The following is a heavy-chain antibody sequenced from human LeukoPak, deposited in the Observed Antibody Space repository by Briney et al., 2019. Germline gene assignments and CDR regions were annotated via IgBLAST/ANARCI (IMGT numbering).Heavy chain of an antibody. J-gene: IGHJ4*02. D-gene: IGHD6-13*01. CDR2: ITSDGSST. V-gene: IGHV3-74*01. CDR3: AGGGSTWLEY. CDR1: GFTFSSYW. Sequence: PGGSLRLSCAASGFTFSSYWMHWVRQDPGKGLVWVSRITSDGSSTSHADSVKGRFTTSRDNAKNTLYLQTNSLRAEDTAVYYCAGGGSTWLEYWGQGSLVTVSS.